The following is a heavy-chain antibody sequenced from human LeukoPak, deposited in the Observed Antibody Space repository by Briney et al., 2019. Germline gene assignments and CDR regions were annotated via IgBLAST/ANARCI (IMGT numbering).Heavy chain of an antibody. CDR2: INTNTGNP. J-gene: IGHJ2*01. V-gene: IGHV7-4-1*02. Sequence: GASVKVSCKASGYTFTSYAMNWVRQAPGQGLEWMEWINTNTGNPTYAQGFTGRFVFSLDTSVSTAYLQISSLKAEDTAVYYCARDGIEMATMALTPRYWYFDLWGRGTLVTVSS. CDR1: GYTFTSYA. CDR3: ARDGIEMATMALTPRYWYFDL. D-gene: IGHD5-24*01.